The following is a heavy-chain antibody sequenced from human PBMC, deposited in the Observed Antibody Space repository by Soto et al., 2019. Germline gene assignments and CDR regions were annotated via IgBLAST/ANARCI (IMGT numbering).Heavy chain of an antibody. D-gene: IGHD6-13*01. CDR2: IYYSGST. CDR1: GGSISSGGYY. J-gene: IGHJ4*02. CDR3: ASRGVAAPFDY. Sequence: QVQLQESGPGLVKPSQTLSLTCTVSGGSISSGGYYWSWIRQHPGKGLEWIGYIYYSGSTYYNPSLTRRVTIARDTSKTQFSLTLSSVTAADTAVYYCASRGVAAPFDYWGQGTLVTVSS. V-gene: IGHV4-31*03.